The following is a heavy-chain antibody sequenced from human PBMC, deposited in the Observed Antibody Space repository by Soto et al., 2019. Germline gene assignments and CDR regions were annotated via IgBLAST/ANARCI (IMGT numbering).Heavy chain of an antibody. V-gene: IGHV1-69*18. CDR1: GGNFNIFA. D-gene: IGHD1-1*01. CDR3: AKDLGITNT. J-gene: IGHJ5*02. CDR2: ILPVIGTP. Sequence: QVQLVQSGAEVKKSGSSVRVSCKASGGNFNIFAISWVRQAPGQGLQWMGMILPVIGTPNIAQTFQGRVTLGADESTNTAYMELTRLTSEDTAVYFCAKDLGITNTLGQGTLVTVS.